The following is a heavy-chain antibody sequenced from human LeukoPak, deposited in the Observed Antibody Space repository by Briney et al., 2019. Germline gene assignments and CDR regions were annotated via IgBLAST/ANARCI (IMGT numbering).Heavy chain of an antibody. CDR2: IYYSGST. J-gene: IGHJ3*02. Sequence: PSETLSLTCSVSGGSFSSYYWSWIRQPPGKGLEWIGYIYYSGSTNYNPSLKSRVTISVDTSKNQFSLKLSSVTAADTAVYYCARSVTVAGYNDAFDIWGQGTMVTVSS. D-gene: IGHD6-19*01. CDR1: GGSFSSYY. CDR3: ARSVTVAGYNDAFDI. V-gene: IGHV4-59*01.